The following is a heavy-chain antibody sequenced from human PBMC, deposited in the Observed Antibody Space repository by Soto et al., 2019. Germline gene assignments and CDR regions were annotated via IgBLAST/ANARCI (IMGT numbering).Heavy chain of an antibody. J-gene: IGHJ3*02. Sequence: EVQLVESGGDLVQPGGSLRLSCAASGFTFSSHWMHWVRRVPGKGLVWVSHINTDGDITGHADSVQGRFTISRDNAKNTLYLQMDGLRVEDTSVYYCTSEAGYCSRSSCYRRAFDSWGQGTMVTVSS. CDR1: GFTFSSHW. CDR3: TSEAGYCSRSSCYRRAFDS. D-gene: IGHD2-2*01. CDR2: INTDGDIT. V-gene: IGHV3-74*01.